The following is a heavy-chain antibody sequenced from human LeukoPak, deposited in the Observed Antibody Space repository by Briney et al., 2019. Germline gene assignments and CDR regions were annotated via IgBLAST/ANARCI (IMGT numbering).Heavy chain of an antibody. Sequence: SETLSLTCAVYGGSFSGYYWSWIRQPPGKGLEWIGEINHSGSTNYNPSLKSRVTISVDTSKNQFSLKLSSVTAADTAVYYCARDPRPSYYYYGMDVWGQGTTVTVSS. J-gene: IGHJ6*02. V-gene: IGHV4-34*01. CDR1: GGSFSGYY. CDR2: INHSGST. CDR3: ARDPRPSYYYYGMDV.